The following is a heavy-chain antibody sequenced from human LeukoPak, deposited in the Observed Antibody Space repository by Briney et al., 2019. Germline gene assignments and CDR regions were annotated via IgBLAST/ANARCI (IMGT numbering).Heavy chain of an antibody. D-gene: IGHD6-13*01. CDR1: GGSISSSSYY. V-gene: IGHV4-39*07. Sequence: SETLSLTCTVSGGSISSSSYYWGWIRQPPGKGLEWIGSIYYSGSTYYNPSLKSRVTISVDTSKNQFSLKLSSVTAADTAVYYCARAINSSWYTYYYYYYMDVWGKGTTVTVSS. CDR3: ARAINSSWYTYYYYYYMDV. CDR2: IYYSGST. J-gene: IGHJ6*03.